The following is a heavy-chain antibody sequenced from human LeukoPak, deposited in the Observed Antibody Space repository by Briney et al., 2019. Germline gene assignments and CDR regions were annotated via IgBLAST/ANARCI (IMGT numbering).Heavy chain of an antibody. D-gene: IGHD3-16*01. Sequence: PGGSLRLSCAASGFTFDDYGMHWVRQAPGKGLEWVSSISSSSSYIYYADSVKGRFTISRDNAKNSLYLQMNSLRAEDTAVYYCARIQGGVTWGQGTLVTVSS. J-gene: IGHJ5*02. CDR2: ISSSSSYI. CDR3: ARIQGGVT. V-gene: IGHV3-21*01. CDR1: GFTFDDYG.